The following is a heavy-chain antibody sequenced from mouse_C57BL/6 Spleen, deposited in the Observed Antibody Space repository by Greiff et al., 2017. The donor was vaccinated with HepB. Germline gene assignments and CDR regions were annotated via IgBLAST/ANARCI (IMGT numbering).Heavy chain of an antibody. CDR3: GRHGGYGNQRWYFDV. J-gene: IGHJ1*03. Sequence: EVQLVESGGGLVQPGGSLKLSCAASGFTFSDYYMYWVRQTPEKRLEWVAYISNGGGSTYYPDTVKGRFTISRDNAKNTLYLQMSRLKSEDTAMYYCGRHGGYGNQRWYFDVWGTGTTVTVSS. D-gene: IGHD2-10*02. V-gene: IGHV5-12*01. CDR1: GFTFSDYY. CDR2: ISNGGGST.